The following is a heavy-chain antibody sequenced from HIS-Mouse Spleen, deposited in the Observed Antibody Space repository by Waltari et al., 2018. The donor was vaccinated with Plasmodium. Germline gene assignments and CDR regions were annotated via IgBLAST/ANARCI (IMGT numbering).Heavy chain of an antibody. CDR1: GFTFSSYW. CDR2: KKQDGSEK. J-gene: IGHJ4*02. D-gene: IGHD6-19*01. CDR3: ARAAGYSSGWPFDY. Sequence: EVQLVESGGGLVQPGGSLRLSCAASGFTFSSYWMSWSRQAPGKGLGWVANKKQDGSEKNYVDSVKGRFTISRDNAKNSLYRQMNSLRAEDTAVYYCARAAGYSSGWPFDYWGQGTLVTVSS. V-gene: IGHV3-7*01.